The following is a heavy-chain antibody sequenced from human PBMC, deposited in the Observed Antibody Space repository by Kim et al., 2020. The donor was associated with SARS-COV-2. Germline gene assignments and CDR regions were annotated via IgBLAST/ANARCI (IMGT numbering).Heavy chain of an antibody. V-gene: IGHV4-39*07. Sequence: SETLSLTCTVSGGSISSSSYYWGWIRQPPGKGLEWIGSIYYSGSTYYNPSLKSRVTISVDTSKNQFSLKLSSVTAADTAVYYCAREYGDYENYYYGMDVWGQGTTVTVSS. J-gene: IGHJ6*02. CDR2: IYYSGST. CDR1: GGSISSSSYY. CDR3: AREYGDYENYYYGMDV. D-gene: IGHD4-17*01.